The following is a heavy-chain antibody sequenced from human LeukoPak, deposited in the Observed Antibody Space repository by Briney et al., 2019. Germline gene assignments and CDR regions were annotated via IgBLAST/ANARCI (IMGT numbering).Heavy chain of an antibody. CDR1: GFTFSNYD. J-gene: IGHJ5*02. Sequence: GVSLRCSSAASGFTFSNYDMSWLRQAPGKGLVGFSGISGSGAYSYYADSVRGRFTISRANSKTTLDVRMNSLKATATAVYYCGKGLPYSGYDYWFDPWGQGTLVTVSS. D-gene: IGHD5-12*01. CDR3: GKGLPYSGYDYWFDP. V-gene: IGHV3-23*01. CDR2: ISGSGAYS.